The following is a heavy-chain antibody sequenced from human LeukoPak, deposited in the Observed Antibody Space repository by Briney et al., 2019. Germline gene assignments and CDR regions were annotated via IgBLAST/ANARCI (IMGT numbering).Heavy chain of an antibody. J-gene: IGHJ6*03. Sequence: GGSLRLSCAASGFTFSDFYMSWIRQAPGKGLEWVSYISTGGSTIYYSDSVKGRFTISRDNAKNLLYLQMNSLRAEDTAVYYCARDQDTAMVSYYYYYMDVWGKGTTVTVSS. D-gene: IGHD5-18*01. CDR3: ARDQDTAMVSYYYYYMDV. V-gene: IGHV3-11*01. CDR2: ISTGGSTI. CDR1: GFTFSDFY.